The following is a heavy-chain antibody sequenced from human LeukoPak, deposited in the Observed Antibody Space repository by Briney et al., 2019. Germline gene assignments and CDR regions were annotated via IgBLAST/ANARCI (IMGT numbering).Heavy chain of an antibody. V-gene: IGHV1-2*02. Sequence: ASVKVSCKASGYTFTSYAMHWVRQAPGQGLEWMGWIIPNGDTNYPQKFQGRVAITRDTSVSTAYMDLSRLTSDDTAAYYCARDRYGDGFAHFDYWGQGALVTVSS. CDR3: ARDRYGDGFAHFDY. D-gene: IGHD4-17*01. CDR1: GYTFTSYA. J-gene: IGHJ4*02. CDR2: IIPNGDT.